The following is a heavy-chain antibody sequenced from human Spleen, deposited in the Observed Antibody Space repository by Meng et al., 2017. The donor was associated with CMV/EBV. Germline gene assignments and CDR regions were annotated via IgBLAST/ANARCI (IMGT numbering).Heavy chain of an antibody. CDR2: INPNTGGT. D-gene: IGHD1-26*01. J-gene: IGHJ5*02. Sequence: SGYICNDYYMHWVRQAPGQGLDWMGWINPNTGGTNYAQKYQGRVTMTRDTSISTLYVELSSLRPDDTAVYYCARGSTVGAWWGWFDPWGQGTLVTVSS. CDR1: GYICNDYY. V-gene: IGHV1-2*02. CDR3: ARGSTVGAWWGWFDP.